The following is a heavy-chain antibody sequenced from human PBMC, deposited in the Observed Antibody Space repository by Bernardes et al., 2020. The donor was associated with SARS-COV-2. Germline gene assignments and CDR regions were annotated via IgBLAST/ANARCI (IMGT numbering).Heavy chain of an antibody. J-gene: IGHJ4*02. D-gene: IGHD2-21*01. V-gene: IGHV1-2*02. Sequence: ASVKVSCKASGYTFTGYYMHWVRQAPGQGLEWMGWINPNSGGTNYAQKFQGRVTMTRDTSISTAYMELSRLRFDDTAVYYCARGGSRGWVGGGAPRGFDYWGQGTLVTVSS. CDR2: INPNSGGT. CDR1: GYTFTGYY. CDR3: ARGGSRGWVGGGAPRGFDY.